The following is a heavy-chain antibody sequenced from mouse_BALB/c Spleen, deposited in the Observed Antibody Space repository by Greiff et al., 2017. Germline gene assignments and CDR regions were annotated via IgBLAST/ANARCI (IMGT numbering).Heavy chain of an antibody. CDR2: IDPSDSYT. V-gene: IGHV1-69*02. Sequence: VQLQQPGAELVKPGASVKLSCKASGYTFTSYWMHWVKQRPGQGLEWIGEIDPSDSYTNSNHKFKGKATLTVDKSSSTAYMQRSSLTSEDSAVYYCARRYLYAMDYWGQGTSVTVSS. D-gene: IGHD2-14*01. CDR3: ARRYLYAMDY. CDR1: GYTFTSYW. J-gene: IGHJ4*01.